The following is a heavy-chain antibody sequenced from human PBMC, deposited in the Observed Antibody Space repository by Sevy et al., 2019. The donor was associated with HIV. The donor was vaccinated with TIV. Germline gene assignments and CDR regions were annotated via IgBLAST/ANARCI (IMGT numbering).Heavy chain of an antibody. CDR1: GFTFSSYW. V-gene: IGHV3-74*01. CDR2: INSVGSDT. D-gene: IGHD6-13*01. CDR3: ARDSSARSDSGLSSSWVFAFDI. Sequence: WGSLRLSCAASGFTFSSYWMHWVRQAPGKGLVWVSRINSVGSDTHYADSVKGRFTISRDNAEKTLYLQMNSLRAEDTALYFCARDSSARSDSGLSSSWVFAFDIWGQGTMVTVSS. J-gene: IGHJ3*02.